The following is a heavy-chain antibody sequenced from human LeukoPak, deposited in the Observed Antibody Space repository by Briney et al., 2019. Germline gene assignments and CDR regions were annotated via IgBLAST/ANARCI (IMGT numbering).Heavy chain of an antibody. CDR1: GYSFTSYW. CDR3: ARLVVGTAMVPAFDY. CDR2: IDPSDSYT. J-gene: IGHJ4*02. V-gene: IGHV5-10-1*01. D-gene: IGHD5-18*01. Sequence: GESLKISCKGSGYSFTSYWISWVRQIPGNGLEWMGRIDPSDSYTNYSPSFQGHVTISADKSISTAYLQWSSLKASDTAMYYCARLVVGTAMVPAFDYWGQGTLVTVSS.